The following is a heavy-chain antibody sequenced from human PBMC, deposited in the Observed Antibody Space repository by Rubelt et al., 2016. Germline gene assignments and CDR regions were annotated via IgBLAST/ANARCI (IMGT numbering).Heavy chain of an antibody. CDR3: ARVVPAPISFDF. D-gene: IGHD2-2*01. V-gene: IGHV4-4*09. CDR1: GASISTHY. CDR2: IYHTGST. Sequence: QLQLQESGPGLLKPSETLSLTCTVSGASISTHYWAWIRQPPGKGLDYIGYIYHTGSTNYNPSLKSRVTISVDTSNSQFSLELSSVTAADTAVYYCARVVPAPISFDFWGQGTLVTVSS. J-gene: IGHJ4*02.